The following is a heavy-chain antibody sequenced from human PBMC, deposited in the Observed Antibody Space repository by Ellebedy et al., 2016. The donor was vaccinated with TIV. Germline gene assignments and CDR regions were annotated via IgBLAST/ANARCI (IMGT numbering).Heavy chain of an antibody. CDR1: AFTFSSYA. CDR2: ISGSGART. CDR3: AKWAFSDFWSGYFDY. V-gene: IGHV3-23*01. D-gene: IGHD3-3*01. J-gene: IGHJ4*02. Sequence: GESLKISXAASAFTFSSYAMSWVRQAPGKGLEWVSTISGSGARTYYADSVRGRFTISRDNSKNTLYLQMNSLRAEDTAVYYCAKWAFSDFWSGYFDYWGQGTLVTLSS.